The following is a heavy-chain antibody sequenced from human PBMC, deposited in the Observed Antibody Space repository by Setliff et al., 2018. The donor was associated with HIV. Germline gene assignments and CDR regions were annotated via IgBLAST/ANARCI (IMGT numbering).Heavy chain of an antibody. D-gene: IGHD4-17*01. CDR2: IYHSGNT. CDR1: GDSISSDFY. Sequence: PSETLSLTCTVSGDSISSDFYWGWIRQPPGKGLEWIGSIYHSGNTYYMPSLQSRVTISVDMSKNQFSLNLNSVTAADTAVYYCARTYDDYWIWGQGALVTVSS. CDR3: ARTYDDYWI. V-gene: IGHV4-38-2*02. J-gene: IGHJ4*02.